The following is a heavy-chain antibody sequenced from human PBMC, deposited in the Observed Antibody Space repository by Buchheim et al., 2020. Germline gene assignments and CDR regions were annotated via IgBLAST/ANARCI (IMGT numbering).Heavy chain of an antibody. J-gene: IGHJ4*02. V-gene: IGHV3-48*03. CDR1: GFTFSSYE. D-gene: IGHD2-15*01. Sequence: EVELMESGGDLVQPGESLRLSCVGSGFTFSSYEMVWVRQAPGRGLQRVSYISDSGSITKYEDSVKGRFSVFRDNARNSVYLQMNSLRADDTGVYYCAREGRGAVGRFDYWGRGTL. CDR3: AREGRGAVGRFDY. CDR2: ISDSGSIT.